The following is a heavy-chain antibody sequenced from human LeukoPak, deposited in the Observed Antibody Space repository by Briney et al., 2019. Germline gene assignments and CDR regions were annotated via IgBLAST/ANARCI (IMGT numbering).Heavy chain of an antibody. V-gene: IGHV4-59*01. Sequence: PSDTLSLTCTVPGGSISRYYWSWIRQPPAKGLAWIGYIYYSGSTNYNPSLKSRVTISVDTAKNQFSLKLSSVTAADTAVYYCARDLTHYDFWSGYYRVGFDPWGQGTLVTVSS. D-gene: IGHD3-3*01. J-gene: IGHJ5*02. CDR3: ARDLTHYDFWSGYYRVGFDP. CDR2: IYYSGST. CDR1: GGSISRYY.